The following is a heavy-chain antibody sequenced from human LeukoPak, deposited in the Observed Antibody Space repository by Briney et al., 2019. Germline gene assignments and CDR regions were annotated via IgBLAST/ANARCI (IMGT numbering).Heavy chain of an antibody. V-gene: IGHV4-39*07. Sequence: SETLSLTCTVSGGSISSSSYYWGWIRQPPGKGLEWIGSIYYSGSTYYNPSLKSRVTISVDTSKNQFSLKLSSVTAADTAVYYCARTPSVYCSGGNCYPGHFDYWGQGTLVTVSS. CDR2: IYYSGST. CDR3: ARTPSVYCSGGNCYPGHFDY. CDR1: GGSISSSSYY. J-gene: IGHJ4*02. D-gene: IGHD2-15*01.